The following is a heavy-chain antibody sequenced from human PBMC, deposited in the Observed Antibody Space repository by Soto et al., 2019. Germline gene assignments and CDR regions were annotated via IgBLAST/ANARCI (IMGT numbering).Heavy chain of an antibody. CDR3: AKDALPYNGKWDWFDS. V-gene: IGHV3-23*01. CDR2: IGGLGSDT. Sequence: DVQLLESGGGLVQPGGSLTLSCAASRFTFSDFAMSWVRQAPGKGLEWVSSIGGLGSDTYYADPVKGRFTISRDNSKNTLYLQMDGLRDEDTVLYYCAKDALPYNGKWDWFDSWGQGNLVIVS. J-gene: IGHJ5*01. D-gene: IGHD1-20*01. CDR1: RFTFSDFA.